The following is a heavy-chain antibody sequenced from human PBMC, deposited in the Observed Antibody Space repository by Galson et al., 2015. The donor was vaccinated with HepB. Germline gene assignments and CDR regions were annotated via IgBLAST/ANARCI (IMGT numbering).Heavy chain of an antibody. CDR1: GYSFTDYW. CDR2: IYPGDSDT. V-gene: IGHV5-51*01. J-gene: IGHJ4*02. D-gene: IGHD2-15*01. Sequence: QSGAEMKKPGESLKISCKGSGYSFTDYWIGWVRQMPGKGLEWMGIIYPGDSDTTYSPSFQGQVTISADESISTAYLQWSGLKASDTAMYYCTRLGYCGGGSCYQRGYFDSWGQGTLVIVSS. CDR3: TRLGYCGGGSCYQRGYFDS.